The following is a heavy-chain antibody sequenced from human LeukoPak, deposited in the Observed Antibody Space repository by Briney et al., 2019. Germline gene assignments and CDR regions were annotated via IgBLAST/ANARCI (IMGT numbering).Heavy chain of an antibody. D-gene: IGHD3-3*01. CDR1: GFTFSSYA. CDR2: ISGSGGST. CDR3: AKGEDCDFWSGFHEGAFDI. V-gene: IGHV3-23*01. Sequence: PGGSLRLSCAASGFTFSSYAMSWVRQAPGKGLEWVSAISGSGGSTYYADSVKGRFTISRDNSKNTLYLQMNSLRAEDTAVYYCAKGEDCDFWSGFHEGAFDIWGQGTMVTVSS. J-gene: IGHJ3*02.